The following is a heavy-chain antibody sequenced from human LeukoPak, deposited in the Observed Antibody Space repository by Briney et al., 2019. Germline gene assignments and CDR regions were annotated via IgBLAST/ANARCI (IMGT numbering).Heavy chain of an antibody. V-gene: IGHV3-74*01. CDR1: GFTFSTYA. CDR2: ISSDGSST. Sequence: PGGSLRLSCAASGFTFSTYAMSWVRQAPGKGLVWVSRISSDGSSTSYADSVKGRFTISRDNAKNTLYLQMNSLRAEDTAVYYCCVHYYDTSGHFARWGQGTLVTVSS. J-gene: IGHJ4*02. D-gene: IGHD3-22*01. CDR3: CVHYYDTSGHFAR.